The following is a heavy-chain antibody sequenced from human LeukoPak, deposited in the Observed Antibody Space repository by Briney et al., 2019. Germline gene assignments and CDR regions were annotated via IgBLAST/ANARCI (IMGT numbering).Heavy chain of an antibody. D-gene: IGHD6-13*01. CDR2: ISYSGST. Sequence: SETLSLTCTVSDGSISRNTYYWGWIRQPPGKGLEWIGSISYSGSTYYNPSLKSRVTMSVDTSKNQFSLKLSSVTAADTAVYYCARGIAAAIGVNPWGQGTLVTVSS. J-gene: IGHJ5*02. V-gene: IGHV4-39*07. CDR1: DGSISRNTYY. CDR3: ARGIAAAIGVNP.